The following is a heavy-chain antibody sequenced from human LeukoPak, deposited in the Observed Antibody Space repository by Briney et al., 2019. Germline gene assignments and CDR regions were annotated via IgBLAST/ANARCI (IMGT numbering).Heavy chain of an antibody. J-gene: IGHJ4*02. CDR2: ISSSSSYI. D-gene: IGHD6-13*01. CDR3: AKGTHRYSSSWPFDY. V-gene: IGHV3-21*04. CDR1: GFTFSSYS. Sequence: GGSLRLSCAASGFTFSSYSMNWVRQAPGKGLEWVSSISSSSSYIYYADSVKGRFTISRDNAKNSLYLQMNSLRAEDTALYYCAKGTHRYSSSWPFDYWGQGTLVTVSS.